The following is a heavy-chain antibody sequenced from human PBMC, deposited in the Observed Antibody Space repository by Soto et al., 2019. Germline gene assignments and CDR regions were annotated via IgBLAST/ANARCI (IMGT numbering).Heavy chain of an antibody. CDR2: IWYDGSNK. CDR1: GFTLSNYG. CDR3: ARHKGGDPYYFDY. Sequence: GXSLRLSCAASGFTLSNYGIHWVCQAPGKGLEWVAVIWYDGSNKYYADSVKGRFTISRDNSKNTLYLQMNTLRAEDTAVYYCARHKGGDPYYFDYWGQGTLVTVSS. J-gene: IGHJ4*02. D-gene: IGHD4-17*01. V-gene: IGHV3-33*01.